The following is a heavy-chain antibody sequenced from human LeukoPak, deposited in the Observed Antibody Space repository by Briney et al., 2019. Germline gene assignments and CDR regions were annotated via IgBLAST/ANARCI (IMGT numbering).Heavy chain of an antibody. J-gene: IGHJ5*02. CDR3: ARMYSSSSRGSYNWFDP. CDR1: GGSFSGYY. D-gene: IGHD6-6*01. CDR2: INHSGST. Sequence: SETLSLTCAVYGGSFSGYYWSWIRQPPGKGLEWIGEINHSGSTNYNPSLKSRVTISVDTSKNQFSLKLSSVTAADTAVYYCARMYSSSSRGSYNWFDPWGQGTLVTVSS. V-gene: IGHV4-34*01.